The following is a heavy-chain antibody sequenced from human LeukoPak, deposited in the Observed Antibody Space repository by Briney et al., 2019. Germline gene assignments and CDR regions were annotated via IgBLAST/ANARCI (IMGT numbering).Heavy chain of an antibody. V-gene: IGHV4-39*01. CDR3: ARGSDIYSYGPVFDY. CDR2: IYYSGST. Sequence: SETLSLTCTVSGGSISSSSYYWGWIRQPPGKGLEWIGSIYYSGSTYYNPSLKSRVTISVDTSKNQFSLKLSSVTAADTAVYYCARGSDIYSYGPVFDYWGQGTLVTVSS. D-gene: IGHD5-18*01. J-gene: IGHJ4*02. CDR1: GGSISSSSYY.